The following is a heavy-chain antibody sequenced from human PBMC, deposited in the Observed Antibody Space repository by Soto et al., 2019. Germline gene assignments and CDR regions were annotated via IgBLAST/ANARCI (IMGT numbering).Heavy chain of an antibody. D-gene: IGHD6-13*01. CDR2: IYYRGST. V-gene: IGHV4-30-4*01. Sequence: SETLSLTCTVSGGSISSVDYYWSWIRQPPGEGVEWIGYIYYRGSTYYNQSLKSRDTISVDTSKNQSSLKLSSVTAADTAVYYCARAPSAPPGYSSSWYYFDYWGQGTLVTVSS. J-gene: IGHJ4*02. CDR1: GGSISSVDYY. CDR3: ARAPSAPPGYSSSWYYFDY.